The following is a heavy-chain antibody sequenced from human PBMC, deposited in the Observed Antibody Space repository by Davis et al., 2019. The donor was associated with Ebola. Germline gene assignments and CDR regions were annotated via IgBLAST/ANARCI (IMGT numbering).Heavy chain of an antibody. D-gene: IGHD6-13*01. CDR1: GFTFSNAW. Sequence: GESLKISCAASGFTFSNAWMNWACQAPGKGLEWVANIKQDGSEKYYVDSVKGRFTISRDNAKNSLYLQMNSLRAEDTAVYYCARVGSSSWYYFDYWGQGTLVTVSS. V-gene: IGHV3-7*03. J-gene: IGHJ4*02. CDR3: ARVGSSSWYYFDY. CDR2: IKQDGSEK.